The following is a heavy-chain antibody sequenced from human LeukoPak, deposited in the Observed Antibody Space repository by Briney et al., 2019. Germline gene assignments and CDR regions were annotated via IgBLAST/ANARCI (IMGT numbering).Heavy chain of an antibody. J-gene: IGHJ4*02. CDR1: GFTLRSYT. V-gene: IGHV3-21*01. CDR3: ASSSSWYYFDY. D-gene: IGHD6-13*01. Sequence: GGSLRLSCAASGFTLRSYTMNWVRQAPGKGLEWVSSIGISSNKIYYADSVKGRFIISRDNAKNSVYLQMNSLRAEDTAVYYCASSSSWYYFDYWGQGTPVTVSS. CDR2: IGISSNKI.